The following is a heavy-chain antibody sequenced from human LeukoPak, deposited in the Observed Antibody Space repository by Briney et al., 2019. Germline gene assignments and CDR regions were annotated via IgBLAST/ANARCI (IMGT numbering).Heavy chain of an antibody. CDR1: GYGFHNYW. CDR3: ARPGSGGPDY. J-gene: IGHJ4*02. Sequence: GESLKISCKGSGYGFHNYWIGWVRQMPGKGLEWMAIIFPYDSDTRYSPSFQGQVTISADKSISTAYLQWNSLKASDTAMYYCARPGSGGPDYWGQGTLVTVSS. CDR2: IFPYDSDT. D-gene: IGHD3-3*01. V-gene: IGHV5-51*01.